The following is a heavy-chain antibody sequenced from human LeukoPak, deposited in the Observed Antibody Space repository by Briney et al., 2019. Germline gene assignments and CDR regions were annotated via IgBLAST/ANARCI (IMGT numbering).Heavy chain of an antibody. CDR2: IYTSGST. V-gene: IGHV4-61*02. CDR1: GGSISSGSYY. J-gene: IGHJ4*02. D-gene: IGHD6-6*01. CDR3: ARGISSSVQDY. Sequence: PSETLSLTCTVSGGSISSGSYYWSWIRQPAGKGLEWIGRIYTSGSTNYNPSLKSRVTISVDTSKNQFSLKLSSVTAADTAVYYCARGISSSVQDYWGQGTLVTVSS.